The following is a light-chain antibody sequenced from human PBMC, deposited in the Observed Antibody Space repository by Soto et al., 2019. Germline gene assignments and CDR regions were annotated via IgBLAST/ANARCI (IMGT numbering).Light chain of an antibody. J-gene: IGKJ4*01. CDR2: GAS. Sequence: EIVLTHSPGTLSLSPGEIATLSCRASQSVSSHLAWYQQRPGQAPRLLIYGASSRATGIPDRFSGSGSGTDFTLTISRLEPEDFALYYCQQYGNSPPLTFGGGTKVDIK. CDR1: QSVSSH. CDR3: QQYGNSPPLT. V-gene: IGKV3-20*01.